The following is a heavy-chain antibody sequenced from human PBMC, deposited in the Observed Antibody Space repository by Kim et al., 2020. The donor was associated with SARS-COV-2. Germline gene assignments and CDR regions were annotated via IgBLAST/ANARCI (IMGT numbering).Heavy chain of an antibody. J-gene: IGHJ4*03. CDR3: ASGYYDFWSGYYFDS. V-gene: IGHV3-7*03. CDR2: IKQGGSEK. D-gene: IGHD3-3*01. CDR1: GFTFSSYW. Sequence: GGSLRLSCAASGFTFSSYWMSWVRQAPGKGLEWVANIKQGGSEKYYVDSVKGRFTISRDNAKNSLYLQMNSLRAEDTAVYYCASGYYDFWSGYYFDSWGHETLVTVSS.